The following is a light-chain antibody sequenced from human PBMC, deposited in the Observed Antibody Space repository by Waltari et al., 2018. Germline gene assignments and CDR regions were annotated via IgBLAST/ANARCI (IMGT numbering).Light chain of an antibody. Sequence: QAALTQPRSVSGSPGQSVTISCTGTSSDIAGYNYVSWYQQHPGPAPKVMIFGVSERPSGVSDRFSGSKAGSTASLTISGLQAEDEADYYCCSYAGSYTWIFGGGTRLTVL. V-gene: IGLV2-11*01. CDR2: GVS. CDR1: SSDIAGYNY. CDR3: CSYAGSYTWI. J-gene: IGLJ2*01.